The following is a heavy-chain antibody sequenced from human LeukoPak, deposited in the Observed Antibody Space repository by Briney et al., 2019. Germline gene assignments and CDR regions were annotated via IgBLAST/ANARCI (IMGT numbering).Heavy chain of an antibody. J-gene: IGHJ4*02. CDR2: IYHSGST. Sequence: SETLSLTCTVSGGSVSSYYWSWIRQPPGKRLEWIGYIYHSGSTNHSPSLKSRVTISVDTSKNQFSLELSSVTAADTAVYFCASLGGYYDFWSGYRDYWGQGILVTVSS. CDR3: ASLGGYYDFWSGYRDY. D-gene: IGHD3-3*01. V-gene: IGHV4-59*02. CDR1: GGSVSSYY.